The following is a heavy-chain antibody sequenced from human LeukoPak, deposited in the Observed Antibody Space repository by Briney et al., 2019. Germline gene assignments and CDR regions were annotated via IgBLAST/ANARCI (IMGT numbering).Heavy chain of an antibody. J-gene: IGHJ5*02. CDR1: GYTFTIYG. V-gene: IGHV1-18*01. Sequence: EASVNVSCTASGYTFTIYGISWVRQAPGQGLEWMGWISAYNGNTNYAQKLQGRATMTTDTSTSTAYMELRSLRSDDTAVYYCARALTVVADHNWFDPWGQGTLVTVSS. D-gene: IGHD3-22*01. CDR2: ISAYNGNT. CDR3: ARALTVVADHNWFDP.